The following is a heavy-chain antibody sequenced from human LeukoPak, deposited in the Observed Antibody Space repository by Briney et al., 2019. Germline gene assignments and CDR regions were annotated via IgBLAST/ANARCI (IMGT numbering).Heavy chain of an antibody. D-gene: IGHD6-13*01. Sequence: ASVKVSCKASGYTLTGYYMHWVRQAPGQGLEWMGWINPNSGGTNYAQKFQGRVTMTRDTSISTAYMELSRLRSDDTAVYYCARAIAAAATYYFDYWGQGTLVTVSS. CDR2: INPNSGGT. J-gene: IGHJ4*02. CDR1: GYTLTGYY. V-gene: IGHV1-2*02. CDR3: ARAIAAAATYYFDY.